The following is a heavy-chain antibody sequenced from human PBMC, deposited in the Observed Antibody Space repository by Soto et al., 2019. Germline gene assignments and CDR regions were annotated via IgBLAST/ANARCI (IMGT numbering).Heavy chain of an antibody. V-gene: IGHV3-23*01. D-gene: IGHD3-16*01. Sequence: EVQLLESGGGLVQPGGSLRLSCAASGFTFRDHAMSWVRQAPGKGLQWVSDISSNGGGTFYADSVKGRFTISRDNSKNTLHLQMNRLRDEDTAIYYCAKRHGGKLERWHFDVWGRGSLVTVSS. J-gene: IGHJ2*01. CDR1: GFTFRDHA. CDR2: ISSNGGGT. CDR3: AKRHGGKLERWHFDV.